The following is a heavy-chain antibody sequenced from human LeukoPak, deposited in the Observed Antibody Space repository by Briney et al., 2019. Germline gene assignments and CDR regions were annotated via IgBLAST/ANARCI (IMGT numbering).Heavy chain of an antibody. CDR1: GFTFDDYG. V-gene: IGHV3-20*04. Sequence: GGSLRLSCAASGFTFDDYGMSWVRQAPGKGLEWVSGINCNGGSTGYADSVKGRFTISRDNAKNSLYLQMNSLRAEDTALYYCARDLWFGELSPGGYWGQGTLVTVSS. CDR3: ARDLWFGELSPGGY. D-gene: IGHD3-10*01. J-gene: IGHJ4*02. CDR2: INCNGGST.